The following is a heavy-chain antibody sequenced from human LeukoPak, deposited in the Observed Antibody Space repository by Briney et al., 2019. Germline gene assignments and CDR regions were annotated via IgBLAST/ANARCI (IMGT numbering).Heavy chain of an antibody. CDR2: INTESGDT. D-gene: IGHD2-2*01. V-gene: IGHV1-8*03. J-gene: IGHJ6*03. Sequence: SVKVSCKTSGYAFTRYAITWVRQVAGQRPEWVGGINTESGDTNYSQKFLGRLTITRDSSITTAYLEMSRLRSEDTAVYYFARGPAAYMRYYFDDMDVWGRGTTVTVSS. CDR1: GYAFTRYA. CDR3: ARGPAAYMRYYFDDMDV.